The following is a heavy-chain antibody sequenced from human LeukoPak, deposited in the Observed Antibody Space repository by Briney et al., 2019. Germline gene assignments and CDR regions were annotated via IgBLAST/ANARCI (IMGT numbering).Heavy chain of an antibody. CDR1: GGSISSGSYY. CDR3: ARTPYDSSGYGYYYYMDV. D-gene: IGHD3-22*01. V-gene: IGHV4-61*01. Sequence: SETLSLTCAVSGGSISSGSYYWSWIRQPPGKGLEWIGYIYYSGSTNYNPSLKSRVTISVDTSKNQFSLKLSSVTAADTAVYYCARTPYDSSGYGYYYYMDVWGKGTTVTVSS. CDR2: IYYSGST. J-gene: IGHJ6*03.